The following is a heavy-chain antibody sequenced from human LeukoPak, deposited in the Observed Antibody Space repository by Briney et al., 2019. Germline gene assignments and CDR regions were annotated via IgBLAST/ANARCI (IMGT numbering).Heavy chain of an antibody. V-gene: IGHV3-66*01. J-gene: IGHJ4*02. CDR2: IYSGGST. CDR3: ARARFWGATKGSLDY. CDR1: GFTVISNY. D-gene: IGHD1-26*01. Sequence: PGGSLRLPWSASGFTVISNYMSWVRQAPGKGLEGVSVIYSGGSTYYADSVKDRFTISRDNSKNTLYLQMNGLRAEDTAVYYCARARFWGATKGSLDYWGQGTLVTVS.